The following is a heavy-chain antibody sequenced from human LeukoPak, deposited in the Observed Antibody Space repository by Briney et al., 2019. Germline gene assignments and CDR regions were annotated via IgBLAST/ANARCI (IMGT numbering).Heavy chain of an antibody. CDR3: ATSFTMFRAVVGAGAFDI. J-gene: IGHJ3*02. V-gene: IGHV1-24*01. D-gene: IGHD3-10*01. CDR1: GYVFNGLP. Sequence: ASVKVSCGLSGYVFNGLPIHWVRQTPGKRLEWMGTFDPLNGDKIYAQTLQDRVTMTEDTSTGTAFMEVRSLKFEDTAVYYCATSFTMFRAVVGAGAFDIWGQGTMLTVSS. CDR2: FDPLNGDK.